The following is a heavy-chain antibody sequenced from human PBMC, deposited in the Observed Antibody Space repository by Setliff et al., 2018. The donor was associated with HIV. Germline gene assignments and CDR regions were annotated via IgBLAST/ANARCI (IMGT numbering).Heavy chain of an antibody. CDR3: ARDDGGYNYAEAFDV. CDR1: GYTFTSYY. Sequence: ASVKVSCKASGYTFTSYYMHWVRQAPGQGLEWMGIINPSGGSTSYAQKFQGRVTMTRDTSTSTVYMELSSLRSDDTAVYYCARDDGGYNYAEAFDVWGQGTMVTVSS. D-gene: IGHD3-16*01. V-gene: IGHV1-46*01. CDR2: INPSGGST. J-gene: IGHJ3*01.